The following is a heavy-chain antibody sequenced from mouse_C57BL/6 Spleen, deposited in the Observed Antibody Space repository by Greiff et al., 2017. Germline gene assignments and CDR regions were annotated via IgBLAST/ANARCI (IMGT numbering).Heavy chain of an antibody. CDR1: GYTFTSYW. Sequence: VQLQQPGAELVRPGSSVKLSCKASGYTFTSYWMDWVKQRPGQGLEWIGNIYPSDSETHYNQKFKDKATLTVDKSSSTAYMQLSSLTSEDSAVYYCAREEDGYWFAYWGQGTLVTVSA. CDR3: AREEDGYWFAY. CDR2: IYPSDSET. V-gene: IGHV1-61*01. D-gene: IGHD2-3*01. J-gene: IGHJ3*01.